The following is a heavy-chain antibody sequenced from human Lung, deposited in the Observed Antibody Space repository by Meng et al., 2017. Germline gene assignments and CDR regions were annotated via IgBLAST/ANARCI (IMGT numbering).Heavy chain of an antibody. D-gene: IGHD4-17*01. Sequence: QVPSHTGAAVLRPPAGPSVRTCAVDNGSLGGYYWRWLRQSPGKGLEWIREINRGGSTSYNPSLKSRVTMSVDTSKNHFFLKLNSVTSADTAMSHCARVGSVALTTVSPFDYWGPGMLVTVSS. V-gene: IGHV4-34*01. CDR2: INRGGST. J-gene: IGHJ4*02. CDR1: NGSLGGYY. CDR3: ARVGSVALTTVSPFDY.